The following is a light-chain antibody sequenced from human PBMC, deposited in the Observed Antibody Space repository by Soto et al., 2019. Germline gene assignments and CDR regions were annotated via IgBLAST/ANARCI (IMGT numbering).Light chain of an antibody. CDR3: QQYNNWPRT. CDR2: YAS. J-gene: IGKJ3*01. CDR1: QSVSSN. V-gene: IGKV3-15*01. Sequence: EIVMTQSPATLSVSPGERATLSCRASQSVSSNLAWYQQKPGQAPRLLIYYASTRATGIPARFSGSRSGTEFTLTISSLQSEDFGVYYCQQYNNWPRTFGYGTKVEIK.